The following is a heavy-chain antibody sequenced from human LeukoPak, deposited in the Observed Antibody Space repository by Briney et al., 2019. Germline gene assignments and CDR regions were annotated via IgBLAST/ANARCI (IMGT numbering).Heavy chain of an antibody. V-gene: IGHV1-2*02. CDR2: INPNTGGT. CDR1: GYTFTGYY. CDR3: ARGLMIGLPVAGN. J-gene: IGHJ4*02. D-gene: IGHD6-19*01. Sequence: ASVKVSCKASGYTFTGYYMHWVRQAPGQGLEWMGWINPNTGGTNYARQFQGRVTMTRDTSISTAYMELSSLRSDDTAVYYCARGLMIGLPVAGNWGQGALVTVSS.